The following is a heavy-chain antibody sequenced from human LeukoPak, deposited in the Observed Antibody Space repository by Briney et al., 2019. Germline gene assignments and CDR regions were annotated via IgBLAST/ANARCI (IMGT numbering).Heavy chain of an antibody. CDR1: GFTFSNYV. J-gene: IGHJ4*02. D-gene: IGHD6-19*01. V-gene: IGHV3-23*01. Sequence: GGSLRLSCAASGFTFSNYVMSWVRQAPGKGLQWVSGISDSGGSTYYADSVKGRFTISRDNAKSALYLQMNSLRAEDTALYYCAKDLVAGILPAFDYWGQGTLVTVSS. CDR3: AKDLVAGILPAFDY. CDR2: ISDSGGST.